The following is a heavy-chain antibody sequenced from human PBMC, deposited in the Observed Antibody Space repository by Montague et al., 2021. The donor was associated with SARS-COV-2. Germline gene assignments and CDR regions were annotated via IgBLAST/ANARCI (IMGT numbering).Heavy chain of an antibody. D-gene: IGHD3-16*02. CDR1: VFTFSSYA. CDR3: ARDNYDYVWGSYRYIY. CDR2: ISYDGSNK. Sequence: SLRLSCAASVFTFSSYAMHLVCQAPGKGLEWVAVISYDGSNKYYXYSVKGRFTISRDNSKNTLYLQMNSLRAEDTAVYYCARDNYDYVWGSYRYIYWGQGTLVTVSS. V-gene: IGHV3-30*04. J-gene: IGHJ4*02.